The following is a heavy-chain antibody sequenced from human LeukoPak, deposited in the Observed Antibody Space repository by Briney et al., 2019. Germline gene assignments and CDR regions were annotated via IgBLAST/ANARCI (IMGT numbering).Heavy chain of an antibody. D-gene: IGHD6-19*01. CDR1: GYTFTSYG. V-gene: IGHV1-18*01. CDR3: ARGASSGPRHFQH. J-gene: IGHJ1*01. CDR2: ISAYNGYT. Sequence: ASVKVSCKASGYTFTSYGISWVRQAPGQGLEWMGWISAYNGYTNYAQKFQGRVTMTTDTSTTTAYMELESLRSDDTAVYYCARGASSGPRHFQHWGQGTLVTVSS.